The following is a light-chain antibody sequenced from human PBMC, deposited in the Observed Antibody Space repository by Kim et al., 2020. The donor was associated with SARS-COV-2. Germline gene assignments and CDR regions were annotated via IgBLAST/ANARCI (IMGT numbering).Light chain of an antibody. V-gene: IGKV3-11*01. Sequence: TGERATLSCTASQNIDTYLAWYQQRPGQAPRLLVYDASNRATGGPDRFSGSGSGTDFTLTISSLEPEDFSLYYCQQRNSWPPAVTFGGGTKVDIK. CDR3: QQRNSWPPAVT. J-gene: IGKJ4*01. CDR1: QNIDTY. CDR2: DAS.